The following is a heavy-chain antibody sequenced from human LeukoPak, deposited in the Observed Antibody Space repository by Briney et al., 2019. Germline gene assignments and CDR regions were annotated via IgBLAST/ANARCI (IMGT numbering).Heavy chain of an antibody. Sequence: PGGSLRLSCAASGFTFSSYAMSWVRQAPGKGLEWVSSISSSSSGYIYYADSVKGRFTISRDNAKNSLYLQMNSLRAEDTAVYYCARGLIPIDCTNGVCFPLWGPSYYMDVWGKGTTVTVSS. CDR2: ISSSSSGYI. CDR1: GFTFSSYA. V-gene: IGHV3-21*01. D-gene: IGHD2-8*01. J-gene: IGHJ6*03. CDR3: ARGLIPIDCTNGVCFPLWGPSYYMDV.